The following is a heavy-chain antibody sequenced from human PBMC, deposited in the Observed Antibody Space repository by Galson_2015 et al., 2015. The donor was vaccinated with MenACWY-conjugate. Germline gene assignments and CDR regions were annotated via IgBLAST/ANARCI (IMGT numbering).Heavy chain of an antibody. J-gene: IGHJ4*02. CDR3: AKEGVEYSSGWSYYFDY. CDR2: TSYGGSNK. CDR1: GITFSGYG. D-gene: IGHD6-19*01. V-gene: IGHV3-30*18. Sequence: SLRLSCAASGITFSGYGMQWVRQAPGKGLEWVAFTSYGGSNKNYADSVKGRFTISRDNSKNTLYLQMSSLRAEDTAVYYCAKEGVEYSSGWSYYFDYWGQGTLVTVSS.